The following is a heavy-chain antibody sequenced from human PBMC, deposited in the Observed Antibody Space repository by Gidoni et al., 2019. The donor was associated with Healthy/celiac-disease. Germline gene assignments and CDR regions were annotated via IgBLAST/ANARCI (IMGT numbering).Heavy chain of an antibody. CDR2: IYSCGST. Sequence: EVQLVESGGGFVQPGGSTGLSWEASGFTVSGHDMSWVRQAPGKRLESVSVIYSCGSTYFADSVKGRFPISRDNSKNTLYLQMNSLSAEDTAVYYCARDHRIAVAVHYYWYSDLWGRGTLVTVSS. CDR3: ARDHRIAVAVHYYWYSDL. CDR1: GFTVSGHD. D-gene: IGHD6-19*01. J-gene: IGHJ2*01. V-gene: IGHV3-66*02.